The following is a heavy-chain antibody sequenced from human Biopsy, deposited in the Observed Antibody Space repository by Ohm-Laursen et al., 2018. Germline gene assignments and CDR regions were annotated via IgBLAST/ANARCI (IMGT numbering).Heavy chain of an antibody. D-gene: IGHD6-13*01. V-gene: IGHV3-9*01. CDR3: AKDGRVDSSNWRRGYYFDY. CDR2: INWISGMR. CDR1: GFTFNIYA. Sequence: SLRLSCTASGFTFNIYAMNWVRQAPGKGLEWVAGINWISGMREYAGSVKGRFTVSRDNAKNSLYLQMNSLRPEDTAVYYCAKDGRVDSSNWRRGYYFDYWGQGTLVTVSS. J-gene: IGHJ4*02.